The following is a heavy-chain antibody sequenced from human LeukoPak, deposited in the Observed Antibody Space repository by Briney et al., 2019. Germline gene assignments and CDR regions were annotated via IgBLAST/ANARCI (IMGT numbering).Heavy chain of an antibody. CDR3: AKTLGYSGYFSP. CDR1: RFTFSSYA. J-gene: IGHJ5*02. Sequence: GGSLRLSCAASRFTFSSYAMSWVRQAPGKGLEWVSAISGGGVNTYYADSVKGRFTISRDNSKNMLYLQMNSLRAEDTAVYYCAKTLGYSGYFSPWGQGTLVTVSS. CDR2: ISGGGVNT. D-gene: IGHD3-22*01. V-gene: IGHV3-23*01.